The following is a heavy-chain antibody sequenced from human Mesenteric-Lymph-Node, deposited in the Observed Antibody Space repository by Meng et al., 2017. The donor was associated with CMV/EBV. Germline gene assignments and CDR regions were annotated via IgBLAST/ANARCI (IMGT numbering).Heavy chain of an antibody. CDR2: IIPMFGTP. J-gene: IGHJ6*02. D-gene: IGHD2-2*01. V-gene: IGHV1-69*05. Sequence: SVKVSCKAPGNNYGFSWVRQAPGQGFEWMGGIIPMFGTPKYAQKFQGRVTINTDQSTSTGYMELRSLRSEDTAVYYCARCMVPAADFYYFAMDVWGQGTTVTVSS. CDR3: ARCMVPAADFYYFAMDV. CDR1: GNNYG.